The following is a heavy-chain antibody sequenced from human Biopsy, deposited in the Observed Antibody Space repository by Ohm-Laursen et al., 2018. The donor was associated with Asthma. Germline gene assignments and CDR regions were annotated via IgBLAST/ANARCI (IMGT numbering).Heavy chain of an antibody. Sequence: SDTLSLTCTVSGGSMSSSSYYWGWIRQPPGKGLEWMGSISYTGSAYHNPSLKSRVTITLDTSKNHFSLKLSSGTAADTAVYYCARHWDWGSFFDYWGQGTPVTVSS. CDR3: ARHWDWGSFFDY. J-gene: IGHJ4*02. CDR2: ISYTGSA. CDR1: GGSMSSSSYY. V-gene: IGHV4-39*01. D-gene: IGHD7-27*01.